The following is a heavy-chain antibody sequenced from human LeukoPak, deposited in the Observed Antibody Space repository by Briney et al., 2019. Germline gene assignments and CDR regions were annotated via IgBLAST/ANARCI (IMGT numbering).Heavy chain of an antibody. V-gene: IGHV4-59*12. D-gene: IGHD2-15*01. Sequence: SETLSLTCTVSGDSISSYYWSWIRQPPGKGLEWIGYIYYSGSTNYNPSLKSRVTISVDTSKNQFSLKLSSVTAADKAVYYCARVSSGFVVAATGWFDYWGQGTLVTVSS. CDR2: IYYSGST. CDR1: GDSISSYY. CDR3: ARVSSGFVVAATGWFDY. J-gene: IGHJ4*02.